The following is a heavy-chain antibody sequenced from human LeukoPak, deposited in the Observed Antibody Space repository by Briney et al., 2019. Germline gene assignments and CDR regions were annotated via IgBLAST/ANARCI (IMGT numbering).Heavy chain of an antibody. Sequence: GGSLRLSCAASGFTFSSYAMSWVRQAPGKGLEWVSAISGSGGSTYYADSVKGRFTISRDNSKNTLYLQMNSLRAEDTAVYYCARVYYDFWSGYLSYPTPDYWGQGTLVTVSS. V-gene: IGHV3-23*01. J-gene: IGHJ4*02. CDR3: ARVYYDFWSGYLSYPTPDY. D-gene: IGHD3-3*01. CDR2: ISGSGGST. CDR1: GFTFSSYA.